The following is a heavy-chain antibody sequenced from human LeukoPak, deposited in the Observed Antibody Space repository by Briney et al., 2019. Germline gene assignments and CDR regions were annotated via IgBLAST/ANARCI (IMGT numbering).Heavy chain of an antibody. D-gene: IGHD6-19*01. J-gene: IGHJ4*02. Sequence: HPGGSLRLSCAASGFTFSSYAMSWVRQAPGKGLEWVSAISGSGGSTYYADSVKGRFTISRDNSKNTLYLQVNSLRAEDTAVYYCAKTEGSGIAVAGYYFDYWGQGTLVTVSS. CDR1: GFTFSSYA. CDR2: ISGSGGST. V-gene: IGHV3-23*01. CDR3: AKTEGSGIAVAGYYFDY.